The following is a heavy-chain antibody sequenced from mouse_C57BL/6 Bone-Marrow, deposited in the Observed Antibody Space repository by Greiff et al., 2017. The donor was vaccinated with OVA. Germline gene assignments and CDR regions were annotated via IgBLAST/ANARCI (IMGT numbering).Heavy chain of an antibody. J-gene: IGHJ1*03. CDR3: ARRYGSSYWYFDV. CDR2: IYPRDGST. D-gene: IGHD1-1*01. CDR1: GYTFTDHT. Sequence: VKLVESDAELVKPGASVKISCKVSGYTFTDHTIHWMKQRPEQGLEWIGYIYPRDGSTKYNEKFKGKATLTADKSSSTAYMQLNSRTSEDSAVYFCARRYGSSYWYFDVWGTGTTVTVSS. V-gene: IGHV1-78*01.